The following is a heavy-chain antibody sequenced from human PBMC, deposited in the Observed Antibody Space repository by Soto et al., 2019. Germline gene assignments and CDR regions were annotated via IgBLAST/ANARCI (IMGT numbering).Heavy chain of an antibody. Sequence: GASVKVSCKASGYTFTGYYMHWVRQAPGQGLEWMGWINPNSGGTNYAQKFQGRVTMTRDTSISTAYMELSRLRSDDTAVYYCARDQVAGKWDYYYGMDVWGQGTTVTVSS. J-gene: IGHJ6*02. CDR3: ARDQVAGKWDYYYGMDV. CDR1: GYTFTGYY. CDR2: INPNSGGT. V-gene: IGHV1-2*02. D-gene: IGHD6-19*01.